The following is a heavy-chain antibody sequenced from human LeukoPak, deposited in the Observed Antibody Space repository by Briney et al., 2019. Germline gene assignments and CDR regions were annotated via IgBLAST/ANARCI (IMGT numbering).Heavy chain of an antibody. D-gene: IGHD1-26*01. CDR2: IRTKPNNYAT. V-gene: IGHV3-73*01. Sequence: GGSLRLSCAASGFTFSGSAMHWVRQASGKGLEWVGRIRTKPNNYATAYAASVKGRFTISRDDSKNMAYLQMNSLKTEDTAVYYCTTYSGTYFKYFFDYWGQGTLVTDSS. CDR1: GFTFSGSA. J-gene: IGHJ4*02. CDR3: TTYSGTYFKYFFDY.